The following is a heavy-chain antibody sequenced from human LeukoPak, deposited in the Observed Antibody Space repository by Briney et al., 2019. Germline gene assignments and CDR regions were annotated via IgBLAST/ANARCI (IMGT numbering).Heavy chain of an antibody. J-gene: IGHJ4*02. V-gene: IGHV3-30*18. D-gene: IGHD3-16*02. CDR2: ISYDGSNK. Sequence: GGSLRLSCAASGFTFSSYGMHWVRQAPGKGLEWVAVISYDGSNKYYADSVKGRFTISRDNSKNTLYLQMNSLRAEDTAVYYCAKDPYYDYVWGSYRYTGGGRFDYRGQGTLVTVSS. CDR1: GFTFSSYG. CDR3: AKDPYYDYVWGSYRYTGGGRFDY.